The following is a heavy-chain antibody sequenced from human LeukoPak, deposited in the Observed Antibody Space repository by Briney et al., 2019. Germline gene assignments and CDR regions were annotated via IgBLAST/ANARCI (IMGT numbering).Heavy chain of an antibody. CDR3: AKGARLRYFDYFDY. D-gene: IGHD3-9*01. CDR2: ISGSGGST. Sequence: GGSLRLSCAASGFTFSSYAMSWVRQAPGKGLEWVSDISGSGGSTNYADSVKGRFTISRDNSKNTLYLQMNSLRAEDTAIYYCAKGARLRYFDYFDYWGQGTLVTVSS. V-gene: IGHV3-23*01. CDR1: GFTFSSYA. J-gene: IGHJ4*02.